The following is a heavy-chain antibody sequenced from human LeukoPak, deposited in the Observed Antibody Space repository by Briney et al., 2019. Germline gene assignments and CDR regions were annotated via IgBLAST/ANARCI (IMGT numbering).Heavy chain of an antibody. CDR1: GFTFSSYS. V-gene: IGHV3-21*01. CDR2: ISSSSSYI. Sequence: IPGGSLRLSCAASGFTFSSYSMNWVRQAPGKGLEWVSSISSSSSYIYYADSVKSRFTISRDNAKNSLYLQMNSLRAEDTAVYYCARAFTYSYGSNAFDIWGQGTMVTVSS. J-gene: IGHJ3*02. CDR3: ARAFTYSYGSNAFDI. D-gene: IGHD3-10*01.